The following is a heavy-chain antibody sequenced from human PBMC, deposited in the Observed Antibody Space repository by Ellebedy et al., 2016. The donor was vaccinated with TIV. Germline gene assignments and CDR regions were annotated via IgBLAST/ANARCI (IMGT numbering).Heavy chain of an antibody. D-gene: IGHD4-23*01. CDR2: VTDSDDKS. J-gene: IGHJ3*02. Sequence: PGGSLRLSCAASGFVFSDYALSWVRQAPGKGLEWVSTVTDSDDKSFYGDSVKGRFTISRDKSRNTLFLQMNNLSAEDTAVYYCARDPVGVGPAFDIWGQGTMVTVSS. CDR1: GFVFSDYA. CDR3: ARDPVGVGPAFDI. V-gene: IGHV3-23*01.